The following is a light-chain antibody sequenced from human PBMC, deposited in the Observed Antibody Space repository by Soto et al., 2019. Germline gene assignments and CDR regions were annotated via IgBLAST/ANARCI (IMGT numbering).Light chain of an antibody. Sequence: QAVVTQPPSASGTPGQRVTISCSGSSSNIGSNTVNWYQQLPGTAPKLLIYSNNQRPSGVPDRFSGSKSGTSASLAISGLQSEDEADYYCAAWDDSLGALFGGGTKVTVL. V-gene: IGLV1-44*01. J-gene: IGLJ2*01. CDR1: SSNIGSNT. CDR2: SNN. CDR3: AAWDDSLGAL.